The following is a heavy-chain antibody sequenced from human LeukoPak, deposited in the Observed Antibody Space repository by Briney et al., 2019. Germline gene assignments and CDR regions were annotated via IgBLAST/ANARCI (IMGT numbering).Heavy chain of an antibody. CDR2: IYYSGSA. V-gene: IGHV4-31*03. CDR3: ARGVTMIVV. J-gene: IGHJ4*02. Sequence: SKTLSLTCTVSGDSISSSGYYWNWIRQHPGKGLEWIGYIYYSGSAYYNPSLKSRVTISVDTSRNQFSLTLTSVTAADTAVYYCARGVTMIVVWGQGTLVTVSS. D-gene: IGHD3-22*01. CDR1: GDSISSSGYY.